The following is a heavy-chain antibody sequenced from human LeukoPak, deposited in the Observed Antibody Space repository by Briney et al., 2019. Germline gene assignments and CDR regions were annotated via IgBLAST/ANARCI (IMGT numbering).Heavy chain of an antibody. J-gene: IGHJ5*02. Sequence: GESLKISCKGSGYSSTSYWIGWVRQMPGKGLEWMGIIYPGDSDTRYSPSFQGQVTISADKSISTAYLQWSSLKASDTAMYYCARGLYGDYVSTYNWFDPWGQGTLVTVSS. D-gene: IGHD4-17*01. CDR3: ARGLYGDYVSTYNWFDP. CDR2: IYPGDSDT. V-gene: IGHV5-51*01. CDR1: GYSSTSYW.